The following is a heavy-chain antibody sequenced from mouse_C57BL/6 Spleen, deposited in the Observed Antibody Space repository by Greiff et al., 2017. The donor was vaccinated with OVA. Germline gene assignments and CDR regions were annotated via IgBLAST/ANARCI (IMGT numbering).Heavy chain of an antibody. Sequence: EVKLVESGGGLVKPGGSLKLSCAASGFTFSDYGMHWVRQAPEKGLEWVAYISSGSSTIYYADTVKGRFTISRDNAKNTLFLQMTSLRSEDTAMYYCARPHRYYYAMDYWGQGTSVTVSS. J-gene: IGHJ4*01. CDR3: ARPHRYYYAMDY. CDR2: ISSGSSTI. V-gene: IGHV5-17*01. CDR1: GFTFSDYG.